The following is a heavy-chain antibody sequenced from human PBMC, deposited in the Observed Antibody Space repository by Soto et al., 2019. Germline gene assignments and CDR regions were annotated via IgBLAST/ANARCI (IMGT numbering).Heavy chain of an antibody. CDR2: ISSSSSYI. D-gene: IGHD3-10*01. CDR3: ATDTYYYGSGSYSP. Sequence: EVQLVESGGGLVKPGGSLRLSCAASGFTFSSYSMNWVRQAPGKGLEWVSSISSSSSYIYYADSVKGRFTISRDNAKNSLYLHMNRLRAEDTAVYYCATDTYYYGSGSYSPWGQGTLVTVSS. J-gene: IGHJ5*02. CDR1: GFTFSSYS. V-gene: IGHV3-21*01.